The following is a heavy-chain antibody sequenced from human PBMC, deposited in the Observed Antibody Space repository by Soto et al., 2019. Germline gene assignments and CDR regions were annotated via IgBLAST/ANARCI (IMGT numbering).Heavy chain of an antibody. V-gene: IGHV4-39*01. J-gene: IGHJ4*02. Sequence: PSETLSLTCTVSGGSISSSSYYWGWIRQPPGKGLEWIGRINHSGSTNYNPSLKSRVTISVDTSKNQFSLKLSSVTAADTAVYYCARVPRADIAVAPFYYFDYWGQGTLVTVSS. CDR3: ARVPRADIAVAPFYYFDY. CDR1: GGSISSSSYY. CDR2: INHSGST. D-gene: IGHD6-13*01.